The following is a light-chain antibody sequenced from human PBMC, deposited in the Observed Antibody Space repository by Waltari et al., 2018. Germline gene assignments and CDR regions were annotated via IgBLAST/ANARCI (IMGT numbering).Light chain of an antibody. CDR3: ATWDDGLNNLV. CDR1: SSNIGSNY. CDR2: RNN. V-gene: IGLV1-47*01. Sequence: QSVLTQPPSASGTPGQRVTISCSGSSSNIGSNYVYWFQHRPGTSPQLLIYRNNQRPSGIPDRFSGSESGTSASLAISGLRSEDEADYYCATWDDGLNNLVFGGGTKLAVL. J-gene: IGLJ2*01.